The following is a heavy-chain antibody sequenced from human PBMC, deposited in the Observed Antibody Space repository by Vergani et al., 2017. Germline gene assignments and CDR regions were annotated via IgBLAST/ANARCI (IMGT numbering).Heavy chain of an antibody. CDR1: FDSIRNLY. CDR3: ASDTHSGQRADR. Sequence: QVQLQESGPGLVKSSETLSLTCSVSFDSIRNLYCNWILQPPGKALEWIVSIHYSEKTNYNPSLKTRVTISVDTSKNQFSLTLTSVTAADTAVYYCASDTHSGQRADRWGQGILVTVTS. V-gene: IGHV4-59*11. J-gene: IGHJ5*02. D-gene: IGHD6-19*01. CDR2: IHYSEKT.